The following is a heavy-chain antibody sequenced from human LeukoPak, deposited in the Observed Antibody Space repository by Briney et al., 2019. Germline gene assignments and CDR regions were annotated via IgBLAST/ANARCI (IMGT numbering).Heavy chain of an antibody. V-gene: IGHV1-2*02. J-gene: IGHJ3*02. D-gene: IGHD6-13*01. CDR1: GYTFTGYY. CDR3: ATWARRATGGQLVQKDAFDI. CDR2: INPNSGGT. Sequence: ASVKVSCKASGYTFTGYYMHWVRQAPGQGLEWMGWINPNSGGTNYAQKFQGRVTMTWDTSISTAYTELSRLGSDDTAIYYCATWARRATGGQLVQKDAFDIWGQGTMVTVSS.